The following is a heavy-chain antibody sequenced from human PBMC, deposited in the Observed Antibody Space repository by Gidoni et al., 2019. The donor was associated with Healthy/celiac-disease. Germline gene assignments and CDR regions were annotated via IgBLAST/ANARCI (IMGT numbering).Heavy chain of an antibody. CDR2: IKQDGSEK. Sequence: EVQLVESGGGLVQPGGSLRLSCAASGFPFRSYWMSWVRQAPGKGREWVANIKQDGSEKYYVDSVKGRFTISRDNAKNSLYLQMNSLRAEDTAVYYCARDALAWGAFDIWGQGTMVTVSS. D-gene: IGHD3-16*01. CDR3: ARDALAWGAFDI. CDR1: GFPFRSYW. J-gene: IGHJ3*02. V-gene: IGHV3-7*01.